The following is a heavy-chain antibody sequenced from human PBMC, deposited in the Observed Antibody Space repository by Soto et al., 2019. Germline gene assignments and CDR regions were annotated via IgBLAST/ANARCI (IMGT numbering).Heavy chain of an antibody. D-gene: IGHD4-17*01. J-gene: IGHJ4*02. CDR1: GGSISSYY. V-gene: IGHV4-59*01. CDR3: ARGGDYGDPFDY. CDR2: IYYSGST. Sequence: PSETLSLTCTVSGGSISSYYWSWIRQPPGKGLEWIGYIYYSGSTNFNPSLKSRVTISVDTSKNQFSLKLSSVTAADTAVYYCARGGDYGDPFDYWGQGTLVTVSS.